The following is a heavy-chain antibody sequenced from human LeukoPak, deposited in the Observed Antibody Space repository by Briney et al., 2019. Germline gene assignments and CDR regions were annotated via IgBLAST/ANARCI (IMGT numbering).Heavy chain of an antibody. D-gene: IGHD6-6*01. CDR2: NIPIFGTA. CDR1: GGTFSSYA. J-gene: IGHJ4*02. V-gene: IGHV1-69*05. Sequence: ASVKVSCKASGGTFSSYAISWVRQAPGQGLEWMGGNIPIFGTANYAQKFQGRVTITTDESTSTAYMELSSLRSEDTAVYYCASYEYSSSVGNFDYWGQGTLVTVSS. CDR3: ASYEYSSSVGNFDY.